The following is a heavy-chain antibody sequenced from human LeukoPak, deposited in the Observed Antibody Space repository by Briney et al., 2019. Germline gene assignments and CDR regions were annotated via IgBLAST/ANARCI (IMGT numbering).Heavy chain of an antibody. D-gene: IGHD3-22*01. Sequence: PGGSLRLSCAASGFTFSSYWMHWVRQAPGKGLVWVSRINSDGSSTSYADSVKGRFTISRDNSKNTLYLHMSSLRADDTAIYYCAKGAYYDCSGSLDYWGQGTLVTVSS. CDR3: AKGAYYDCSGSLDY. CDR2: INSDGSST. V-gene: IGHV3-74*01. J-gene: IGHJ4*02. CDR1: GFTFSSYW.